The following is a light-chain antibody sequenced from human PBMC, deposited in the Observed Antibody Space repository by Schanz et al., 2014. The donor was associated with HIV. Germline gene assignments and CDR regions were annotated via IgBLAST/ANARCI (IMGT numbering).Light chain of an antibody. CDR3: QSFDSSLNGVV. J-gene: IGLJ3*02. CDR1: SSNIGTYN. V-gene: IGLV1-44*01. Sequence: QSVLTQPPSTSGTPGQRVTISCSGSSSNIGTYNVNWYQQLPGTAPRLLIYTQDQRPSGVPDRFSGSKSGTSASLAISGLQADDEVDYFCQSFDSSLNGVVFGGGTKVPVL. CDR2: TQD.